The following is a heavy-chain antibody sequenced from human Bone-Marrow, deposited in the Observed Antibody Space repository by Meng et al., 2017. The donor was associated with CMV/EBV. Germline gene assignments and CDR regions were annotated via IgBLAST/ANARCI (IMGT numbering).Heavy chain of an antibody. Sequence: GESLKISCAASGFTFDDYGMSWVRQAPGKGLEWVSGINWNGGSTGYADSVKGRFTISRDNAKNSLYLQMNSLRAEDTAVYYCARDPARFDFWSGHYYYYGMDVWGQGTTVTVSS. D-gene: IGHD3-3*01. J-gene: IGHJ6*02. CDR3: ARDPARFDFWSGHYYYYGMDV. CDR2: INWNGGST. V-gene: IGHV3-20*04. CDR1: GFTFDDYG.